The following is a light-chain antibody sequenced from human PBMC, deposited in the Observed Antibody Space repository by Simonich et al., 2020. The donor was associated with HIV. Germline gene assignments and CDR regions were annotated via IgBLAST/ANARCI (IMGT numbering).Light chain of an antibody. CDR3: QQYYNWPRT. CDR1: QGISNY. CDR2: GAS. Sequence: AIRLTQSPSSLSASTGDRVIITCRASQGISNYLAWYQQEPGKAPKFLISGASTLQSGVPSRFSGSGSGTDFTLTISSLQSEDFAVYYCQQYYNWPRTFGQGTKLEI. J-gene: IGKJ2*01. V-gene: IGKV1-8*01.